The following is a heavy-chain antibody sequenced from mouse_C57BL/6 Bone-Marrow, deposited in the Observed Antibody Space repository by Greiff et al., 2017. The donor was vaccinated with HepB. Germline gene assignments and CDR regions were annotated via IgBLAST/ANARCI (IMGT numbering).Heavy chain of an antibody. CDR3: AQTAQATGAMDY. CDR1: GYSITSGYY. V-gene: IGHV3-6*01. Sequence: EVQLQQSGPGLVKPSQSLSLTCSVTGYSITSGYYWNWIRQFPGNKLEWMGYISYDGSNNYNPSLKNRISITRDTSKNQFFLKLNSVTTEDTATYYCAQTAQATGAMDYWGQGTSVTVSS. CDR2: ISYDGSN. J-gene: IGHJ4*01. D-gene: IGHD3-2*02.